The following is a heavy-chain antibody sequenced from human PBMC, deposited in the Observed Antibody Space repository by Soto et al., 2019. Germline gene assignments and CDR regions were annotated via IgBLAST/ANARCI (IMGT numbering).Heavy chain of an antibody. D-gene: IGHD1-26*01. J-gene: IGHJ4*02. CDR2: IIPIFGTA. V-gene: IGHV1-69*13. CDR1: GGTFSSYA. CDR3: ASGLSGSYYVYSPLLDPLLFDY. Sequence: ASVKVSCKASGGTFSSYAISWLRQAPGQGLEWMGGIIPIFGTANYAQKFQGRVTITADESTSTAYMELSSLRSEDTAVYYCASGLSGSYYVYSPLLDPLLFDYWGQGTLVTVSS.